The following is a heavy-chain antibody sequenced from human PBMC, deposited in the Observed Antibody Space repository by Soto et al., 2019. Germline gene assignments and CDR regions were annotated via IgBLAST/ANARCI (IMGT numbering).Heavy chain of an antibody. Sequence: GGSLRLSCAASGFTFSSYSMNWVRQAPGKWLEWVSSISSSSSYIYYADSVKGRFTISRDNAKNSLYLQMNILRAEDTAVYYCARDYYGSGSYYYYYYYRMDVWGQGXTVTVPS. V-gene: IGHV3-21*01. CDR2: ISSSSSYI. J-gene: IGHJ6*02. D-gene: IGHD3-10*01. CDR3: ARDYYGSGSYYYYYYYRMDV. CDR1: GFTFSSYS.